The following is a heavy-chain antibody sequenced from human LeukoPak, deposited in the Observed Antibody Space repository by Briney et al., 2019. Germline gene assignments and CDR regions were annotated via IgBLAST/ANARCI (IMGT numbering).Heavy chain of an antibody. Sequence: ASVKVSCKAYGYTFTGYFMHWVRQAPGQGLEWMGWINPNSGGTHYAQKFQGRVTMTRDTSISTAYMELSRLRSGDTAVYYCARDPGYSSPRGDYWGQGTLVTVSS. CDR2: INPNSGGT. J-gene: IGHJ4*02. CDR3: ARDPGYSSPRGDY. CDR1: GYTFTGYF. D-gene: IGHD5-18*01. V-gene: IGHV1-2*02.